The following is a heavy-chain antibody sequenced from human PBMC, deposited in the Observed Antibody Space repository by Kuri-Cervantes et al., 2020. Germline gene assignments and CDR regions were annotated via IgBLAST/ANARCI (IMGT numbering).Heavy chain of an antibody. CDR2: ISYDGSNK. CDR3: ARDHATSWAVRDS. J-gene: IGHJ4*02. Sequence: GGSLRLSCAASGFTFSSYGMHWVRQAPGKGLEWAAVISYDGSNKYYADSVKGRFTISRDNSKNTLYLQMNSLGAEDTAVYYCARDHATSWAVRDSWGQGTLVTVSS. D-gene: IGHD2-2*01. V-gene: IGHV3-30*03. CDR1: GFTFSSYG.